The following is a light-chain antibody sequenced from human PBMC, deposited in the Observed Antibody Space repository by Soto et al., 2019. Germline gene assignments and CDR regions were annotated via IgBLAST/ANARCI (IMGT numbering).Light chain of an antibody. CDR1: QSFSSSY. V-gene: IGKV3-20*01. CDR2: GAS. CDR3: QQYGSSPRIT. Sequence: EVVLTQSPGTLSLSPGERATLSCSASQSFSSSYLAWYQQKPGQAPRLLIYGASTRATGIPDRFSGSGSGTDFTLTISRLEPEDFAVYYCQQYGSSPRITFGQGTRLEIK. J-gene: IGKJ5*01.